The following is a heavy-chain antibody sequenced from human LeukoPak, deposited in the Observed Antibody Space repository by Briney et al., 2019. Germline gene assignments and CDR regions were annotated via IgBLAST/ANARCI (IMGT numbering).Heavy chain of an antibody. V-gene: IGHV1-8*01. J-gene: IGHJ6*02. D-gene: IGHD6-13*01. CDR2: MNPNSGNT. CDR1: GYTFTSYD. CDR3: ARYPRVLAAAGTPYYYYGMDV. Sequence: ASVKVSCKASGYTFTSYDINWVRQATGQGLEWMGWMNPNSGNTGYAQKFQGRVTMTRNTSISTAYMELSSLRSEDTAVYYCARYPRVLAAAGTPYYYYGMDVWGQGTTVTVSS.